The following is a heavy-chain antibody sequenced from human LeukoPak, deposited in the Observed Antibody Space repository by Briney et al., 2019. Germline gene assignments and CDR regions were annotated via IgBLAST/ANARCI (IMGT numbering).Heavy chain of an antibody. CDR2: IKQDGSEK. D-gene: IGHD3-10*01. CDR3: ASGSYGSGFYYFYYMDV. V-gene: IGHV3-7*01. CDR1: GFTFSNYW. Sequence: GGSLRLSCAASGFTFSNYWMSWVRQAPGKGLEWVANIKQDGSEKYYVDSVKGRFTISRDNAKNSVSLQMNSLRAEDTAVYYCASGSYGSGFYYFYYMDVWGKGTTVTVSS. J-gene: IGHJ6*03.